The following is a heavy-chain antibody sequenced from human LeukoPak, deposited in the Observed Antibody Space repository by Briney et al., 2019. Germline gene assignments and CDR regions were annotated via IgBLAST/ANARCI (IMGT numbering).Heavy chain of an antibody. J-gene: IGHJ4*02. CDR3: AREEWELPPIGLRY. CDR2: ISSSSSTI. CDR1: GFTFSSYS. D-gene: IGHD1-26*01. V-gene: IGHV3-48*02. Sequence: GGSLRLSCAASGFTFSSYSMNWVRQAPGKGLEGVSYISSSSSTIYYADSVKGRFTISRDNAKNSLYLQMNSLRDEDTAVYYCAREEWELPPIGLRYWGQGTLVTVSS.